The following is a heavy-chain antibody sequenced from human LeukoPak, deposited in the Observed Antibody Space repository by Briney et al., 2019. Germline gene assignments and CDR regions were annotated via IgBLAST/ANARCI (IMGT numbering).Heavy chain of an antibody. V-gene: IGHV1-8*01. CDR2: MNPNSGNT. J-gene: IGHJ4*02. CDR3: ARDNAVAGFDY. Sequence: GASVKVSCKASGYTFTNYDINWVRQATGQGLEWMGWMNPNSGNTGYAQKFQGRVTMTRNTSISTAYMELSSLRSDDTAVYYCARDNAVAGFDYWGQGTLVTVSS. CDR1: GYTFTNYD. D-gene: IGHD6-19*01.